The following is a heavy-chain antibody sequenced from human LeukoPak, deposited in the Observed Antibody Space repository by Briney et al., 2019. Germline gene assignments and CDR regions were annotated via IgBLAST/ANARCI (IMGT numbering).Heavy chain of an antibody. J-gene: IGHJ3*02. V-gene: IGHV3-21*01. CDR1: GFTFSSYS. CDR2: ISSDSNYI. Sequence: GGSLRLSCAASGFTFSSYSMNWIRQAPGKGLEWVSSISSDSNYIFYADSVQGRFTISRDNAENSLFLQMNSLRAEDTAVYYCACRDCTSTNCYAFDIWGQGTMVTVSS. CDR3: ACRDCTSTNCYAFDI. D-gene: IGHD2-2*01.